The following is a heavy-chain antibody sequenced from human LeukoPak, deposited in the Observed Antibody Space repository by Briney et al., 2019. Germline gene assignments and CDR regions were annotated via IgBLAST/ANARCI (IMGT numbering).Heavy chain of an antibody. V-gene: IGHV3-23*01. J-gene: IGHJ4*02. CDR1: GFIFSSYA. D-gene: IGHD5-18*01. CDR3: AKQVGYTYGYIDY. CDR2: ISGSGGST. Sequence: GGSLRLSCAASGFIFSSYAMSWVRQAPGKGLEWVSVISGSGGSTYYADSVKGRFTISRDNPENTLYLQMNSLRAEDTAVYYCAKQVGYTYGYIDYWGQGTLVTVSS.